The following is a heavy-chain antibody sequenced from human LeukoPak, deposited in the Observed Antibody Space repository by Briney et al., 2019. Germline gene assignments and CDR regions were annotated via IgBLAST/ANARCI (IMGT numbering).Heavy chain of an antibody. CDR3: EIHVDTARRYSSGWHYWFDP. D-gene: IGHD6-19*01. V-gene: IGHV5-51*01. CDR1: GSSFTGYW. Sequence: GEPLNTSCMGSGSSFTGYWIGWVRQMHGKGLEWRGLIYHGDSDTRYSPSFQGQVTISDDKSISTASLQWSGLKASDTPMYYCEIHVDTARRYSSGWHYWFDPGGQGTPVTVSS. J-gene: IGHJ5*02. CDR2: IYHGDSDT.